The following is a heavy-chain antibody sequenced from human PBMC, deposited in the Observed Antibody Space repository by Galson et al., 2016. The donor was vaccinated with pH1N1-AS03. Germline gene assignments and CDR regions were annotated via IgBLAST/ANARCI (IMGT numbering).Heavy chain of an antibody. D-gene: IGHD6-6*01. CDR2: INQDGSEK. Sequence: SLRLSCAASGFTFNSYWMSWVRQAPGKGPEWVAHINQDGSEKYYVDSMKGRFTISRDNAKNSLYLQMNSLRAEDTAVYYCASAPRGSGSSYYFDYWGQGTLVTVSS. CDR3: ASAPRGSGSSYYFDY. J-gene: IGHJ4*02. CDR1: GFTFNSYW. V-gene: IGHV3-7*03.